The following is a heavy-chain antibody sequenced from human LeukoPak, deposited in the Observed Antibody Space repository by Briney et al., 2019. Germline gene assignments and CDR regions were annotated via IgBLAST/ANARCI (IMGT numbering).Heavy chain of an antibody. Sequence: GGSLRLSCAASGFTFSSYSMNWVRQAPGKGLEWVSSISSSSSYIYYADSVKGRFTISRDNAKNSLYLQMNSRRAEDTAVYYCARDLWGVPAAIHYFDYWGQGTLVTVSS. CDR3: ARDLWGVPAAIHYFDY. J-gene: IGHJ4*02. V-gene: IGHV3-21*01. CDR1: GFTFSSYS. D-gene: IGHD2-2*02. CDR2: ISSSSSYI.